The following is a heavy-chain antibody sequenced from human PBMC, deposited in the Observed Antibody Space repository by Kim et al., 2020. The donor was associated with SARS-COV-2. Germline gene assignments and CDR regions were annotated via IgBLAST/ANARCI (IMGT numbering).Heavy chain of an antibody. CDR3: AKDGSWYRAFDY. V-gene: IGHV3-33*06. J-gene: IGHJ4*02. Sequence: DADSVKGRFTISRDNSKNTLYLQMNSLRAEDTAVYYCAKDGSWYRAFDYWGQGTLVTVSS. D-gene: IGHD6-13*01.